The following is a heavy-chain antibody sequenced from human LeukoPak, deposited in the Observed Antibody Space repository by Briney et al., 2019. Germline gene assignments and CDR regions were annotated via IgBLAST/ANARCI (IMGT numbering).Heavy chain of an antibody. V-gene: IGHV4-38-2*02. CDR2: IYHSGST. J-gene: IGHJ4*02. CDR3: AASKYKKGGQLDFDY. CDR1: GYSISSGYY. Sequence: PSETLSLTCTVSGYSISSGYYWGWIRQPPGKGLEWIGSIYHSGSTYYNPSLKSRVTISVDTSKNQFSLKLSSVTAADTAVYYCAASKYKKGGQLDFDYWGQGTLVTVSS. D-gene: IGHD6-6*01.